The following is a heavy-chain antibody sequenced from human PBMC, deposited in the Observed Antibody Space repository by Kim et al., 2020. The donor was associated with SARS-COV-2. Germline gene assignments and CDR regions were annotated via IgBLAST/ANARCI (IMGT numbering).Heavy chain of an antibody. V-gene: IGHV7-4-1*02. Sequence: ASVKVSCKASGYTFTSYAMNWVRQAPGQGLEWMGWINTNTGHPTYAQGFTGRFVFSLDTSVSTAYLQISSLKAEDTAVYYCERMVYGSGSYYWYFDLWGRGTLVTVSS. CDR1: GYTFTSYA. CDR2: INTNTGHP. D-gene: IGHD3-10*01. J-gene: IGHJ2*01. CDR3: ERMVYGSGSYYWYFDL.